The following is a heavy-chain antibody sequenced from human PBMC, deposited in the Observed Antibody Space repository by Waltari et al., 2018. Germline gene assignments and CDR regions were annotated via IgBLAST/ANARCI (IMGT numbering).Heavy chain of an antibody. CDR3: ARDQGYYDFVN. D-gene: IGHD3-3*01. Sequence: EVQLVESGGGLVKPGGSLRLSCAASGFPFSSYTMNWVRQAPGKGLEWFSSITSGSSYIYYADSLKGRFTISRDNAKNSLYLQMNSLRAEDTAVYYCARDQGYYDFVNWGQGTLVTVSS. V-gene: IGHV3-21*01. CDR2: ITSGSSYI. J-gene: IGHJ4*02. CDR1: GFPFSSYT.